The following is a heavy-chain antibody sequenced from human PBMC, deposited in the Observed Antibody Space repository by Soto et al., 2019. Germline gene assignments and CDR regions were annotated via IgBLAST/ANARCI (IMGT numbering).Heavy chain of an antibody. CDR1: GGSISSSSYY. CDR3: AKGGSGSYSNAFDI. Sequence: QLQLQESGPGLVKPSETLSLTCTVSGGSISSSSYYWGWIRQPPGKGLEWIGSIYYSGSTYYNPSLKSRVTISVDTSKNQFSLKLSSVTAADTAVYDCAKGGSGSYSNAFDIWGQGTMVTVSS. CDR2: IYYSGST. V-gene: IGHV4-39*01. D-gene: IGHD3-10*01. J-gene: IGHJ3*02.